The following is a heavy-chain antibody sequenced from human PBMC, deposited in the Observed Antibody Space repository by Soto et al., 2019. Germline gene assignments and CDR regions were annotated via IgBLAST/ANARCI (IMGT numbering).Heavy chain of an antibody. V-gene: IGHV1-18*04. CDR1: GYTFTSYV. J-gene: IGHJ6*02. CDR3: ARAQRFTIFGATGRDTGMDV. CDR2: ISAYNGNT. Sequence: ASVKVSCKASGYTFTSYVISWVRQAPGQGLEWMGWISAYNGNTNYAQKLQGRVTMTTDTSTSTAYMELRSLRSDDTAVYYCARAQRFTIFGATGRDTGMDVWGQGTTVTVSS. D-gene: IGHD3-3*01.